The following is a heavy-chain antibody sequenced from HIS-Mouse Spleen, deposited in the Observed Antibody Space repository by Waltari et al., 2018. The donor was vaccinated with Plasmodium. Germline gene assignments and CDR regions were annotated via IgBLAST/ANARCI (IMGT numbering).Heavy chain of an antibody. CDR2: ITYDGSKK. D-gene: IGHD7-27*01. CDR3: ATSGLTGGTYYFDY. CDR1: GFTFSSYG. Sequence: QVQLVESGGGVVQPGRSLRLSCAASGFTFSSYGMHWVRQAPGKGRDWMAVITYDGSKKYYADSVKGRFTISRDNSKSTLYLQMNSLRAEDTAVYYCATSGLTGGTYYFDYWGQGTLVTVSS. J-gene: IGHJ4*02. V-gene: IGHV3-30*03.